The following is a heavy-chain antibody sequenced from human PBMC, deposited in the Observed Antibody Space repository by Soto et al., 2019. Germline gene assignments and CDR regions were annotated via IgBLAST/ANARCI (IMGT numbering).Heavy chain of an antibody. D-gene: IGHD3-10*01. J-gene: IGHJ6*02. CDR1: GFSFSRAW. CDR3: ATENPVWFGDLLFTAYGMEV. CDR2: IRTNVDGGTT. Sequence: EVQLVEPGGGLVKPGGSLRLSCAASGFSFSRAWMNWVRQAPGKGPESVGRIRTNVDGGTTDYAAPVKGRFTISRDDSKNTLYLQMDNLKIEGTAVYYCATENPVWFGDLLFTAYGMEVWGQGTTVTVSS. V-gene: IGHV3-15*07.